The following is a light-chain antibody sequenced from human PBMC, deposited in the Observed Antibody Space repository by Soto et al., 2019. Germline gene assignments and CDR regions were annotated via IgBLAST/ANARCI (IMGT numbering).Light chain of an antibody. Sequence: ESVLTQSPATLSLSPGERATLSCRASPSVSNSLAWYQHKPGQAPRLLIYDASNRATGVPTRFSGSGSGTDFTLTISSLEPEDFAVYYCQQFSSYPLTFGGGTKVEIK. V-gene: IGKV3-11*01. CDR1: PSVSNS. CDR3: QQFSSYPLT. J-gene: IGKJ4*01. CDR2: DAS.